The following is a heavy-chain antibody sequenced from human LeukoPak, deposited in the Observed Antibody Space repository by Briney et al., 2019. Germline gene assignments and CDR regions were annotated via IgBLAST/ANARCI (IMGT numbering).Heavy chain of an antibody. J-gene: IGHJ4*02. CDR1: GFTFSSYG. V-gene: IGHV3-30*02. Sequence: PGGSLRLSCAASGFTFSSYGMHWVRQAPGKGLEWVAFIRYDGSNKYYVDSVKGRFTISRDNSKNTLSLQMNSLRTDDTAMYYCAKDVTTVTTEGDYWGQGTLVTVSS. CDR3: AKDVTTVTTEGDY. CDR2: IRYDGSNK. D-gene: IGHD4-17*01.